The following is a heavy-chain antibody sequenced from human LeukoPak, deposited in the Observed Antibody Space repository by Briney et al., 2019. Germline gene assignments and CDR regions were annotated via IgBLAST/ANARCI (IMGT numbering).Heavy chain of an antibody. D-gene: IGHD3-22*01. CDR3: ARVRVRNYYDSSGYYSPRSAFDI. Sequence: ASVKVSCKASGYTFTGYYMHWVRQAPGQGLEWMGWINPNSGGTNYAQKFQGRVTMTRDTSISTAYMELSRLRSDDTAVYYCARVRVRNYYDSSGYYSPRSAFDIWGQGTMVTVSS. V-gene: IGHV1-2*02. CDR2: INPNSGGT. J-gene: IGHJ3*02. CDR1: GYTFTGYY.